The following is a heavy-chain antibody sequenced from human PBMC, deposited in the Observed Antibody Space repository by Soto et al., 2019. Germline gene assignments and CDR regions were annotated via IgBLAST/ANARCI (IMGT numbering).Heavy chain of an antibody. CDR2: FYYSGST. J-gene: IGHJ5*02. V-gene: IGHV4-31*03. CDR1: GGSISTGGYY. Sequence: QVQLQESGPGLVKPSQTLSLTCTVSGGSISTGGYYWNWIRQHPGKGLEWIGYFYYSGSTYYNPSLKSRITISVNPSKIQFSLQLSSVTAADTAVYYCARSVFPWGQGTLVTVSS. CDR3: ARSVFP.